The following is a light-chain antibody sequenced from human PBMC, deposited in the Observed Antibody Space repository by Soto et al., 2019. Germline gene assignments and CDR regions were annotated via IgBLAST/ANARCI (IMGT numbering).Light chain of an antibody. J-gene: IGKJ1*01. CDR3: QQYTSYPWT. Sequence: DIKMSQSLSTLSASVGGRVTITCRASQSISSYLAWYQQKPGKAPKLLIYKASSLESGVPSRFSGSGSGTEFTLTISSLQPDDFATYYCQQYTSYPWTFGQGTKV. V-gene: IGKV1-5*03. CDR2: KAS. CDR1: QSISSY.